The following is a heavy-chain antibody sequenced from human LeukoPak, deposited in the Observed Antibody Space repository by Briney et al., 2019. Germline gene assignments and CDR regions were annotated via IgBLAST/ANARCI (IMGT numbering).Heavy chain of an antibody. CDR1: GFTFSSYW. D-gene: IGHD3-10*02. CDR3: ARGTMFPYYFDY. CDR2: INQDGSEK. V-gene: IGHV3-7*01. J-gene: IGHJ4*02. Sequence: GGSLRLSCEASGFTFSSYWMNWVRQAPGKGLEWVANINQDGSEKYYVDSVKGRFTISRDNAKNSLSLQMNSLRAEDTAVYYCARGTMFPYYFDYWGQGTLVTVSS.